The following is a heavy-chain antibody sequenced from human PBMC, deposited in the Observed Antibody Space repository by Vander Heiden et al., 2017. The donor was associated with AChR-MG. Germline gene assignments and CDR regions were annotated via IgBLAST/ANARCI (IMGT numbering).Heavy chain of an antibody. CDR3: ARLGFTGIWGSYRPYFDY. V-gene: IGHV5-51*01. D-gene: IGHD3-16*02. CDR1: GYSFTSYW. Sequence: EVQLVQSGAEVKKPGESLKISCKGSGYSFTSYWIGWVRQMPGKGLEWMGIIYPGDSDTRYSPSFQGQVTISADKSISTAYLQWSSLKASDTAMYYCARLGFTGIWGSYRPYFDYWGQGTLVTVSS. J-gene: IGHJ4*02. CDR2: IYPGDSDT.